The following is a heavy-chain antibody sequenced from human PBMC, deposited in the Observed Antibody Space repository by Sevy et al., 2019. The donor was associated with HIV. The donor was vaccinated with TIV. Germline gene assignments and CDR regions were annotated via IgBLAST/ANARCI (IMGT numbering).Heavy chain of an antibody. J-gene: IGHJ4*02. D-gene: IGHD6-6*01. CDR1: GFTFNNVW. CDR2: IKSKTDGATT. CDR3: TIDPVHFL. V-gene: IGHV3-15*01. Sequence: GGSLRLSCAASGFTFNNVWMSWVRQGPGKGLEWLGRIKSKTDGATTGDAAPMKGRFTISRDDSKNTLYLQMNGLRTEDTGVYYCTIDPVHFLWGQGTQVTVSS.